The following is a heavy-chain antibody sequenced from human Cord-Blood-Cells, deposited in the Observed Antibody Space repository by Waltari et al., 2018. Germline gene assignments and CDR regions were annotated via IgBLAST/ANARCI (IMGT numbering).Heavy chain of an antibody. CDR2: ISGSGGST. D-gene: IGHD1-7*01. Sequence: EVQLLESGGGLVQPGGSLRLSCAASGFTFSSYAMSWVRQAPGKGLEWVSAISGSGGSTYSADAVKGRFTSSRDNSKNTLYLQMNSLRAEDTAVYYCAKDRNYYFDYWGQGTLVTVSS. CDR3: AKDRNYYFDY. CDR1: GFTFSSYA. V-gene: IGHV3-23*01. J-gene: IGHJ4*02.